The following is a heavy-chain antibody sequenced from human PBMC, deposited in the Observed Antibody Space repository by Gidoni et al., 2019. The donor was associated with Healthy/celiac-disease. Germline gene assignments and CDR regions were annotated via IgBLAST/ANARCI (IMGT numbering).Heavy chain of an antibody. CDR3: AKDKGYNFDY. J-gene: IGHJ4*02. V-gene: IGHV3-23*01. D-gene: IGHD1-1*01. CDR1: GFTLSSYA. Sequence: EVQLLESGGGLVQPGGSLRLPCSASGFTLSSYAMSWVRQAPGKGLEWVSAISGSGGSTYYADSVKGRFTISRDNSKNTLYLQMNSLRAEDTAVYYCAKDKGYNFDYWGQGTLVTVSS. CDR2: ISGSGGST.